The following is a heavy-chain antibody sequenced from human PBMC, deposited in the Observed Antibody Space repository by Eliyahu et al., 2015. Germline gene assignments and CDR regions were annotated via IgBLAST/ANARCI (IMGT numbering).Heavy chain of an antibody. CDR3: ASDRRHSSGWYSYYYYMDV. D-gene: IGHD6-19*01. Sequence: QVQLVQSGAEVKKPGSSVKVSCKASGGTFSSYAISWVRQAPGQGLEWMGGIIPIFGTANYAQKFQGRVTITADESTSTAYMELSSLRSEDTAVYYCASDRRHSSGWYSYYYYMDVWGKGTTVTVSS. J-gene: IGHJ6*03. CDR2: IIPIFGTA. CDR1: GGTFSSYA. V-gene: IGHV1-69*01.